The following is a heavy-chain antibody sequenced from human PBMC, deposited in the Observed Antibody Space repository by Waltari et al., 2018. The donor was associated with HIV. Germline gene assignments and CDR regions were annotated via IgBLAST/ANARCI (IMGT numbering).Heavy chain of an antibody. J-gene: IGHJ4*02. Sequence: QVQLVESGGGVVQPGRSLRLSCAASGFTFSSYAINWVRQAPGKGLEWVAVISYDGSNKYYADSVKGRFTISRDNPKNTLYLQMNSLRTEDTAVYYCARGGYITIIAAFDYWGQGTLVTVSS. CDR1: GFTFSSYA. D-gene: IGHD3-22*01. CDR3: ARGGYITIIAAFDY. V-gene: IGHV3-30*01. CDR2: ISYDGSNK.